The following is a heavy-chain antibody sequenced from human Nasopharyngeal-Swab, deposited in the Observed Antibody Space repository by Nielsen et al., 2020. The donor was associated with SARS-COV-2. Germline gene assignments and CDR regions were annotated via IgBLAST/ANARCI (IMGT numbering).Heavy chain of an antibody. CDR3: AGHPEDFDY. CDR2: MKPTGRT. Sequence: TLSLTCVVSGGSISDYHWSWIRQPPGKGLEWIGEMKPTGRTNYNPSLKSRITISVDTSKNQFLLKLSSVTAADTAVYYCAGHPEDFDYWGQGTLVTVSS. CDR1: GGSISDYH. V-gene: IGHV4-34*01. J-gene: IGHJ4*02.